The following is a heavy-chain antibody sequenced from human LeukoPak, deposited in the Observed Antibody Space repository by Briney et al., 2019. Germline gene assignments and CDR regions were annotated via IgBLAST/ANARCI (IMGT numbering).Heavy chain of an antibody. CDR2: IYYSGST. V-gene: IGHV4-39*01. CDR3: ARGQWLRWGPFDY. Sequence: SETLSLTCTVSGGSISSSSYYWGWIRQPPGKGLEWIGSIYYSGSTYYNPSLKSRVTISVDTSKNQFSLKLSSVTAADTAVYYCARGQWLRWGPFDYWGQGTLVTVSS. CDR1: GGSISSSSYY. J-gene: IGHJ4*02. D-gene: IGHD5-12*01.